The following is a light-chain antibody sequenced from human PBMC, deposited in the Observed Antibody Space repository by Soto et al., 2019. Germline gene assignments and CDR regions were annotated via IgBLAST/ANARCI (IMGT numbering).Light chain of an antibody. V-gene: IGLV2-8*02. J-gene: IGLJ3*02. CDR1: SSDVGFYNY. CDR2: EVT. Sequence: QSALTQPPSASRSPGQSVTISCTGTSSDVGFYNYVSWYQQHPGKAPKLMIYEVTKRPSGVPDRFSGSKSGKTASLTVHGLQAEDEADYYCSSNEGGDNWVFGGGTKLTVL. CDR3: SSNEGGDNWV.